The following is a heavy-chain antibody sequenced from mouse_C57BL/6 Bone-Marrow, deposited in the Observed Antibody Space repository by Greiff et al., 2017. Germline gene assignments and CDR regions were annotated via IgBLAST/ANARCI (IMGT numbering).Heavy chain of an antibody. Sequence: VKLMESGPELVKPGASVKLSCKVSGYTFTSYDINWVKQRPGQGLEWIGWIYPRDGSNKYNEKFKGMVTLTVDTSSSTAYMELDSLTSEDSAVYCCTRDYGSSYWYFDVWGTGTTVTVSS. CDR1: GYTFTSYD. D-gene: IGHD1-1*01. J-gene: IGHJ1*03. CDR3: TRDYGSSYWYFDV. CDR2: IYPRDGSN. V-gene: IGHV1-85*01.